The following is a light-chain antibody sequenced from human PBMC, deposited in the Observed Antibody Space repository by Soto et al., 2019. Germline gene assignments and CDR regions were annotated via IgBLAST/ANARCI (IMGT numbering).Light chain of an antibody. CDR2: TAS. Sequence: DIQMTQSPSTLSASVGDRVTITCRASQSISNWLAWYQQKPGKAPKLLIYTASNLNSGVPSRFSGSGSGTEFTLTISSLQPDDFATYYCQQYDSYSVLTFGGGTKVEIK. V-gene: IGKV1-5*03. CDR3: QQYDSYSVLT. CDR1: QSISNW. J-gene: IGKJ4*01.